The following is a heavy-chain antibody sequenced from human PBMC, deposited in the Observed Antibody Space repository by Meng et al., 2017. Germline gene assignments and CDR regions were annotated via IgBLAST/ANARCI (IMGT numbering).Heavy chain of an antibody. CDR1: ASTLTSYA. D-gene: IGHD1-26*01. Sequence: QGHRWHTECGLMKPGPSLQFSCQASASTLTSYAMNWGRQAPGQGLEWMGWINTNTGNPTYAQGFTGRFVFSLDTSVSTAYLQISSLKAEDTAVYYCAREGRVDFDYWGQGTLVTVSS. J-gene: IGHJ4*02. CDR2: INTNTGNP. V-gene: IGHV7-4-1*02. CDR3: AREGRVDFDY.